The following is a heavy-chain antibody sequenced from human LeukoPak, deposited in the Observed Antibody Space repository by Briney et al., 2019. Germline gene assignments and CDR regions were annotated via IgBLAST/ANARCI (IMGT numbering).Heavy chain of an antibody. Sequence: TGGSLRLSCAASGFTFSSYGMHWVRQAPGKGLEWVAVISYDGSNKYYADSVKGRFTISRDNSKNTLYLQMNSLRAEDTAVYYCAKDRELLRIDDYWGQGTLVTVSS. CDR1: GFTFSSYG. CDR2: ISYDGSNK. V-gene: IGHV3-30*18. J-gene: IGHJ4*02. D-gene: IGHD1-26*01. CDR3: AKDRELLRIDDY.